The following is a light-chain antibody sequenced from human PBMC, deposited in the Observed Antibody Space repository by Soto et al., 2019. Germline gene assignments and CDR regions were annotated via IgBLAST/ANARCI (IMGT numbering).Light chain of an antibody. CDR2: DVT. Sequence: QPVLTQPASVSGSPGQSITISCTGTSSDVGGYNSVSWYQQHPGKAPKLMIYDVTNRPSGVSNRFSGSKSGNTASLTISGLQAEDEADYYCSSYTSTTTLEVFGTGTKLTVL. CDR1: SSDVGGYNS. CDR3: SSYTSTTTLEV. V-gene: IGLV2-14*01. J-gene: IGLJ1*01.